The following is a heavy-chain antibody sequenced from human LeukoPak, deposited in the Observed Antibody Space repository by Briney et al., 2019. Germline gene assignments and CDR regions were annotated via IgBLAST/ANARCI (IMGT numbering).Heavy chain of an antibody. CDR3: AREGLEVAFDI. CDR1: GGSISSYY. J-gene: IGHJ3*02. V-gene: IGHV4-59*01. Sequence: SETLSLTCTVSGGSISSYYWSWIRQPPWKGLEWIGYIYYSGSTNYNPSLKSRVTISVDTSKNQFSLKLSSVTAADTAVYYCAREGLEVAFDIWGQGTMVTVSS. CDR2: IYYSGST. D-gene: IGHD3-22*01.